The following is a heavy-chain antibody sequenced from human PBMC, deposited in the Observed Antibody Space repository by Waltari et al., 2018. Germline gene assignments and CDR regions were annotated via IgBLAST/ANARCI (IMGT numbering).Heavy chain of an antibody. CDR1: GYSISSGYY. V-gene: IGHV4-38-2*02. J-gene: IGHJ5*02. CDR3: ARDRGYDTPRGWFDP. D-gene: IGHD3-9*01. CDR2: IYQSGST. Sequence: QVQLQESGPGLVKPSETLSLTCAVSGYSISSGYYWGWLRQPPGKGMEWIGSIYQSGSTYYNPSLKSRVTISVDTSKNQFSLKLSSVTAADTAVYYCARDRGYDTPRGWFDPWGQGTLVTVSS.